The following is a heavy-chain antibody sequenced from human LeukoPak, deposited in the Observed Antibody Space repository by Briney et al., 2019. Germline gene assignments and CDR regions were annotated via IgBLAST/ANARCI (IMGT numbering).Heavy chain of an antibody. Sequence: GGSLRLSCVASGFTFSNYGMHWVRQAPGKGLEWVAVIWYDGSNEYYADSVKGRFTISRDTSKNTLYPQMNSLRAEDTAVYYCARAYYYDVSVTPDYWGQGTLVTVSS. CDR3: ARAYYYDVSVTPDY. J-gene: IGHJ4*02. V-gene: IGHV3-33*01. CDR2: IWYDGSNE. D-gene: IGHD3-22*01. CDR1: GFTFSNYG.